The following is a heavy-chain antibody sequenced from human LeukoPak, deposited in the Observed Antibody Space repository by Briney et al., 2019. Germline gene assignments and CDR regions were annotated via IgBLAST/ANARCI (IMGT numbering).Heavy chain of an antibody. CDR3: ARDLRTHDY. J-gene: IGHJ4*02. CDR1: GLTFSSYW. D-gene: IGHD1-14*01. CDR2: IKSDGSST. Sequence: PGGSLRLSCAASGLTFSSYWMHWVRQAPGKGLVWVSRIKSDGSSTSYADSVRGRFTISRDNAKNTLYLQMNSLRADDTAVYYCARDLRTHDYWGQGTLVTVSS. V-gene: IGHV3-74*01.